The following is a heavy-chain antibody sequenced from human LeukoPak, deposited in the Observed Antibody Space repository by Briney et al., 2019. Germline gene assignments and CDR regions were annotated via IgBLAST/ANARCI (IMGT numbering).Heavy chain of an antibody. V-gene: IGHV4-30-2*05. CDR3: ARGAGSGWYEDAFDI. CDR1: GGSISSGGYY. Sequence: SQTLSLTCTVSGGSISSGGYYWSWIRQPPGKGLEWIGYIYHSGSTYYNPSLKSRVTISVDTSKNQFSLKLSSVTAADTAVYYCARGAGSGWYEDAFDIWGQGTMVTVSS. J-gene: IGHJ3*02. CDR2: IYHSGST. D-gene: IGHD6-19*01.